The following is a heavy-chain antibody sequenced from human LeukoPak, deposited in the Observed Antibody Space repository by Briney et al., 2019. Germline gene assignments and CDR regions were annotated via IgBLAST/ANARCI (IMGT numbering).Heavy chain of an antibody. CDR3: TTVARYCSGGSCYSGYY. V-gene: IGHV3-23*01. D-gene: IGHD2-15*01. CDR2: ISGGGGST. J-gene: IGHJ4*02. Sequence: GGSLRLSCAASGFTFSSYAMSWVRQAPGKGLEWVSEISGGGGSTYYADSVKGRFTISRDNSKNTLYLQMNSLKTEDTAVYYCTTVARYCSGGSCYSGYYWGQGTLVTVSS. CDR1: GFTFSSYA.